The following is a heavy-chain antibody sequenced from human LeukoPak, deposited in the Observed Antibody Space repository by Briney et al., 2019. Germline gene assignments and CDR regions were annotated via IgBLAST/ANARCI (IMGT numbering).Heavy chain of an antibody. J-gene: IGHJ4*02. D-gene: IGHD4-17*01. CDR3: ARQPDGDFSPFDY. V-gene: IGHV5-10-1*01. CDR2: IDPSDSYT. CDR1: GYSFTSYW. Sequence: GESLKISCKGSGYSFTSYWISWVRQMPGKGLEWMGRIDPSDSYTNYSPSFQGHVTISADKSISTAYLQWSSLKASDTAMYYCARQPDGDFSPFDYWGQGILVTVSS.